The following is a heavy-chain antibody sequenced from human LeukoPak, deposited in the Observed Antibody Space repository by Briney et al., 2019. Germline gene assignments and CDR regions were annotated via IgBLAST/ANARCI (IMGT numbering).Heavy chain of an antibody. CDR3: ARDRCSSTSCFRPDAFDI. CDR2: IYSGGST. V-gene: IGHV3-53*01. D-gene: IGHD2-2*01. CDR1: GFTVSSNY. J-gene: IGHJ3*02. Sequence: PGGSLRLSCAASGFTVSSNYMSWVRQAPGKGLEWVSVIYSGGSTYYADSVKGRFTISRDNSKNTLYLQMNSLRAEDTAVYYCARDRCSSTSCFRPDAFDIWGQGTMVTVSS.